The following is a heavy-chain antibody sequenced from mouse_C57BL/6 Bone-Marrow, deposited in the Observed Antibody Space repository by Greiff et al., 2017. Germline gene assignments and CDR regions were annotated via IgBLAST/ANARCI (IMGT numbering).Heavy chain of an antibody. CDR1: GFNIKDDY. J-gene: IGHJ4*01. V-gene: IGHV14-4*01. D-gene: IGHD2-1*01. CDR3: TFDCNYGGDY. Sequence: VQLKQSGAELVRPGASVKLSCTASGFNIKDDYMHWVKQRPEQGLEWIGWIDPENGDTEYASKFQGKATITADTSSNTAYLQLSSLTSEDTAVYYCTFDCNYGGDYWGQGTSVTVSS. CDR2: IDPENGDT.